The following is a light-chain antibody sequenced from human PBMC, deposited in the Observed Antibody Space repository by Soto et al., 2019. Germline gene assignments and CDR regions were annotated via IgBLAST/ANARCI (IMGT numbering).Light chain of an antibody. CDR2: EVS. J-gene: IGLJ1*01. Sequence: QSALTQPASVSGSPGQSITISCTGTSSDVGSYNLVSWYQQHPGKAPKLMIYEVSKRPSGVSNRFSGSKSGNTASLTISVLQSVDEADYYCCSYAGSSTYVFGTGTKVTV. V-gene: IGLV2-23*02. CDR3: CSYAGSSTYV. CDR1: SSDVGSYNL.